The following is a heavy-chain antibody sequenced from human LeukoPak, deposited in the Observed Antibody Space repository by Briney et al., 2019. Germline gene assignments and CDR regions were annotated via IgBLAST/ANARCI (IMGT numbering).Heavy chain of an antibody. Sequence: GGSLRLSCAASGFTFSSYSMNWVRQAPGKGLEWVSSISSSSSYIYYADSVKGRFTISRDNAKNSLYLQMNSLRAEDTAVYYCARFLDLTCYYDVLTVYWGQGTLVTVSS. D-gene: IGHD3-22*01. CDR1: GFTFSSYS. CDR3: ARFLDLTCYYDVLTVY. J-gene: IGHJ4*02. V-gene: IGHV3-21*01. CDR2: ISSSSSYI.